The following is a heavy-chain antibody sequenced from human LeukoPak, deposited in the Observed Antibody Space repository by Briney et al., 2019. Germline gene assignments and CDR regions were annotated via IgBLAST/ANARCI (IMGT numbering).Heavy chain of an antibody. CDR3: ARAGGFFSPFGY. J-gene: IGHJ4*02. Sequence: TPSETLSLTCTVFGVSISSGGYYWSWIRQHPGKGLEWIGYIYYSGSTYYNPSLKSRVTISVDTSKNQFSLKLSSVTAADTAVYYCARAGGFFSPFGYWGQGTLVTVSS. CDR1: GVSISSGGYY. CDR2: IYYSGST. D-gene: IGHD3-3*01. V-gene: IGHV4-31*03.